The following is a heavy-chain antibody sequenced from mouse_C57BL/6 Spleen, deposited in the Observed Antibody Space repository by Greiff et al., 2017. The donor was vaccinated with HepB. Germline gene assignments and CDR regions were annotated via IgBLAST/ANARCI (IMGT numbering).Heavy chain of an antibody. J-gene: IGHJ4*01. CDR1: GFTFSSYG. V-gene: IGHV5-6*01. CDR2: ISSGGSYT. Sequence: VQLVESGGDLVKPGGSLKLSCAASGFTFSSYGMSWVRQTPDKRLEWVATISSGGSYTYYPDSVKGRFTISRDNAKTTLYLQMSSLKSEDTAMYYCARQGGYYYGSRDYYAMDYWGQGTSVTVSS. CDR3: ARQGGYYYGSRDYYAMDY. D-gene: IGHD1-1*01.